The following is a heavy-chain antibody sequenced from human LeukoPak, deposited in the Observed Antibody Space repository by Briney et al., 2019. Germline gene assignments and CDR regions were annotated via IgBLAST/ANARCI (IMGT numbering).Heavy chain of an antibody. D-gene: IGHD3-22*01. CDR1: GFTFTSYS. CDR2: ISSSGSTI. J-gene: IGHJ5*02. CDR3: ARVRYYDHTVGP. Sequence: GGSLRLSCAASGFTFTSYSMSWIRQAPGKGLEWVSYISSSGSTIYYADSVKGRFTISRDNAKNSLYLQMNSLRAEDTAVYYCARVRYYDHTVGPWGQGTLVTVSS. V-gene: IGHV3-48*04.